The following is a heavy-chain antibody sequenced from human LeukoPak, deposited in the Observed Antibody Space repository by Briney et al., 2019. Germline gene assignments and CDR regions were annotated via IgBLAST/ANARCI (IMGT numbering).Heavy chain of an antibody. V-gene: IGHV4-4*07. D-gene: IGHD3-3*01. Sequence: PSETLPLTCTVSGGSISGYYWSWIRQPAGKGLEWIGRIYTSGSTNYNPSLKSRVTISVDKSKNQFSLKLSSVTAADTAVYYCARGNDFWSGYKIDYWGQGTLVTVSS. CDR3: ARGNDFWSGYKIDY. CDR2: IYTSGST. J-gene: IGHJ4*02. CDR1: GGSISGYY.